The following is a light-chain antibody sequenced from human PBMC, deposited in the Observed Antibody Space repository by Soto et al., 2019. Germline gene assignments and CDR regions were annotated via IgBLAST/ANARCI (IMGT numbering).Light chain of an antibody. Sequence: QTVVTQEPSFSVSPGGTVTLTCGLTSGSVSTTYSPSWYQQTPGQAPRTLIYSTNTRSSGVPDRFSGSILGDKAALTITGAQADDESDYYCVLYMCSGISVFGGGTKLTVL. J-gene: IGLJ3*02. V-gene: IGLV8-61*01. CDR3: VLYMCSGISV. CDR2: STN. CDR1: SGSVSTTYS.